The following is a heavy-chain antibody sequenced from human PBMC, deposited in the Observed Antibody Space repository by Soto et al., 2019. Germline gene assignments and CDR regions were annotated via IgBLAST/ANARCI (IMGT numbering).Heavy chain of an antibody. CDR1: GGSISSYY. D-gene: IGHD3-10*01. CDR2: IYTSGST. J-gene: IGHJ5*02. CDR3: ARVYGSGSYNWFDP. Sequence: SETLSLTCTVSGGSISSYYWSWIRQPAGKGLEWIGRIYTSGSTNYNPSLKSRVTMSVDTSKNQFSLKLSSVTAADTAVYYCARVYGSGSYNWFDPWGQGTLVTVSS. V-gene: IGHV4-4*07.